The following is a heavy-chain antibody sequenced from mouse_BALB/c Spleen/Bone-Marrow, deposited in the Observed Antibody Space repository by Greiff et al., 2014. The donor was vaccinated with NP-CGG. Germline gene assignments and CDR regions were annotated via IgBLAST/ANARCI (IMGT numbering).Heavy chain of an antibody. V-gene: IGHV1S81*02. CDR1: GYTFTTYY. Sequence: VQLHESGAELVKPGTSVKLSCKASGYTFTTYYMYWVKQRPGQGLEWIGEINPNNGGTNFKEKFKSKATLTVDKSSSTAYMQLSSLTSEDSAVYYCTRGRTWDFDYWGQGTTLTVSS. J-gene: IGHJ2*01. D-gene: IGHD4-1*01. CDR2: INPNNGGT. CDR3: TRGRTWDFDY.